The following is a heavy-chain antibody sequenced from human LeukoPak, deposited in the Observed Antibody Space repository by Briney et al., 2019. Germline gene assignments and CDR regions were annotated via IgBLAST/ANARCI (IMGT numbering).Heavy chain of an antibody. J-gene: IGHJ6*02. Sequence: GSSVKVSCKASGGTFSSYAISWVRQAPGQGLEWMGGIIPIFGTANYAQKFQGRVTITADESTSTAYMELSSLRSEDTAVYYCARSARKYSRLPRYYYGMGVWGQGTTVTVSS. CDR3: ARSARKYSRLPRYYYGMGV. D-gene: IGHD6-6*01. CDR1: GGTFSSYA. CDR2: IIPIFGTA. V-gene: IGHV1-69*01.